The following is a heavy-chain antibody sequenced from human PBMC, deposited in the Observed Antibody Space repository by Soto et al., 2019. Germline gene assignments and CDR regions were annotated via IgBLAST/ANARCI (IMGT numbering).Heavy chain of an antibody. CDR2: IKQDGSEK. J-gene: IGHJ4*02. CDR1: GFTFSSYW. D-gene: IGHD3-3*01. Sequence: EVQVVESGGGLVQPGGSLRLSCAASGFTFSSYWMSWVRQAPGKGLEWVANIKQDGSEKYYVDSVKGRFTISRDNAMNSMYVQMNSLRAEDTAVYYCARGYGLHDYWGQGTLVTVSS. V-gene: IGHV3-7*01. CDR3: ARGYGLHDY.